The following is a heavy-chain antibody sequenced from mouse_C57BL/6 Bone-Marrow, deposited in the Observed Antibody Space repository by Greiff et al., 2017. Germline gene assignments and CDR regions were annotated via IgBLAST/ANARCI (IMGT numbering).Heavy chain of an antibody. CDR1: GYTFTSYW. J-gene: IGHJ4*01. CDR2: IYPGSGST. Sequence: QVQLQQPGAELVKPGASVKMSCKASGYTFTSYWITWVKQRPGQGLEWIGDIYPGSGSTNYHEKFKSKATLTVDTSSSTAYMQLSSLTSEDSAVYYCARYDYDRGYYAMDYWGQGTSVTVSS. V-gene: IGHV1-55*01. D-gene: IGHD2-4*01. CDR3: ARYDYDRGYYAMDY.